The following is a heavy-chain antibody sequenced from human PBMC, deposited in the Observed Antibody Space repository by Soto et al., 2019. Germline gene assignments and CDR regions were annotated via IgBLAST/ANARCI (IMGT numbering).Heavy chain of an antibody. J-gene: IGHJ4*02. CDR2: INHSGST. V-gene: IGHV4-34*01. Sequence: SETLSLTCAVYGGSFSGYYWSWIRQPPGKGLEWIGEINHSGSTNYNPSLKSRVTISVDTSKNQFSLKLSSVTAADTAVYYCARGAARPPAYWGQGTLVTVYS. CDR3: ARGAARPPAY. CDR1: GGSFSGYY. D-gene: IGHD6-6*01.